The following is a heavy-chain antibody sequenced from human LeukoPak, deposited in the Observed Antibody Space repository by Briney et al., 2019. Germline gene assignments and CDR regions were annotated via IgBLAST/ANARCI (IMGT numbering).Heavy chain of an antibody. D-gene: IGHD4-23*01. V-gene: IGHV3-23*01. CDR3: AKSGRGYGGNSLRFDY. Sequence: GGSLRLSCAASGFPFTSYGMSWVRQAPGKGLEWVSTISGSGGSPYYADSVKGRFTISRDNSNNTLYLQMNSLRAEDTAVYYCAKSGRGYGGNSLRFDYWGQGTLVTVSS. CDR1: GFPFTSYG. CDR2: ISGSGGSP. J-gene: IGHJ4*02.